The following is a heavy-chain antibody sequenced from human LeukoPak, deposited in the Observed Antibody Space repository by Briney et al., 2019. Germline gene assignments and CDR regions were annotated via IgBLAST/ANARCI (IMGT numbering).Heavy chain of an antibody. CDR2: VSAGHHA. D-gene: IGHD5-18*01. V-gene: IGHV3-13*01. Sequence: PGGSLRLSCKASGFTLGGRDIHWVRQIPGEVLEGAAAVSAGHHAFYAGSVKGRFTVSREDAKNSLYLQMNSLRAGDTAVYYCVREARGYHYTYFDYWGQGSLVTVSS. CDR3: VREARGYHYTYFDY. CDR1: GFTLGGRD. J-gene: IGHJ4*02.